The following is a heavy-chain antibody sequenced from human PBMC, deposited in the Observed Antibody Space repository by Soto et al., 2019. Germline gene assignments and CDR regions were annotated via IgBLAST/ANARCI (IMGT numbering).Heavy chain of an antibody. CDR2: IYYSGST. CDR3: ARHGVGGALDDAFDI. CDR1: GGSISSYY. J-gene: IGHJ3*02. V-gene: IGHV4-59*08. Sequence: PSETLSLTCTVSGGSISSYYWSWIRQPPGKGLEWIGYIYYSGSTNYNPSLKSRVTISVDTSKNQFSLKLSSVTAADTAVYYCARHGVGGALDDAFDIWGQGTMVTVSS. D-gene: IGHD1-26*01.